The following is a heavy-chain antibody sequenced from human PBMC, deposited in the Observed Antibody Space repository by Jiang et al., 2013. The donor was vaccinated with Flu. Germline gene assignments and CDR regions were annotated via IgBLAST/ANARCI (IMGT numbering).Heavy chain of an antibody. V-gene: IGHV3-53*01. D-gene: IGHD1-26*01. CDR2: IYSDGST. CDR1: GFTVSNNY. CDR3: ARGSGTFEDCHFDY. Sequence: EVQLLESGGGLIQPGGSLRLSCAASGFTVSNNYMAWVRQAPGKGLEWVSIIYSDGSTYYADSVKGRLTISRDNSKNTLYVQMNNLRVEDTAVYYCARGSGTFEDCHFDYWGQGTLVTVS. J-gene: IGHJ4*02.